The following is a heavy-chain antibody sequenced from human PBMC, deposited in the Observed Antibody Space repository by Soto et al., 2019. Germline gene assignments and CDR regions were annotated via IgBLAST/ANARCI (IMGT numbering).Heavy chain of an antibody. D-gene: IGHD5-12*01. V-gene: IGHV1-69*01. Sequence: QVQLVPSGAGVQKHGSSVKFSCKASGGTFSSYSINWVRQAPGQGLEWMGEIIPIFGTANDAQKFQRIVTISSPDSSSAAYMEMSSVRPEDTAVYSCARDSGRPAGGIPYWCQGTLATVSS. CDR2: IIPIFGTA. CDR1: GGTFSSYS. CDR3: ARDSGRPAGGIPY. J-gene: IGHJ4*02.